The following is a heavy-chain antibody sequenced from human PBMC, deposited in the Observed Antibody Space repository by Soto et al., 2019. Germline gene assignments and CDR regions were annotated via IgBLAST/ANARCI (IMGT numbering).Heavy chain of an antibody. Sequence: QPGGSLRLSCAASGFTFSSYAMHWVRQAPGKGLEWVAVISYDGSNKYYADSVKGRFTISRDNSKNTLYLQMNSLRAEDTAVYYCAREQAAADTYGMDVWGQGTTVTVSS. D-gene: IGHD6-13*01. CDR3: AREQAAADTYGMDV. J-gene: IGHJ6*02. V-gene: IGHV3-30-3*01. CDR2: ISYDGSNK. CDR1: GFTFSSYA.